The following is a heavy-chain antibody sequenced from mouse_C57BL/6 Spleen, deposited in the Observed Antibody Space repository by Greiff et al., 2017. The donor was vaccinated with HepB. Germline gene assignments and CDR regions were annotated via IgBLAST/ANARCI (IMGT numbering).Heavy chain of an antibody. CDR3: ARDYYGSSYYFDY. V-gene: IGHV5-4*01. Sequence: DVHLVESGGGLVKPGGSLKLSCAASGFTFSSYAMSWVRQTPEKRLEWVATISDGGSYTYYPDNVKGRFTICRDNAKNNLYLQMSHLKSEDTAMYYCARDYYGSSYYFDYWGQGTTLTVSS. J-gene: IGHJ2*01. CDR1: GFTFSSYA. D-gene: IGHD1-1*01. CDR2: ISDGGSYT.